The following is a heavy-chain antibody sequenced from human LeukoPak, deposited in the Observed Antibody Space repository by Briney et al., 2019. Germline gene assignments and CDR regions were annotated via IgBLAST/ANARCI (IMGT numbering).Heavy chain of an antibody. V-gene: IGHV1-2*02. J-gene: IGHJ3*02. Sequence: ASVKVSCKASGYTFTSYGISWVRQAPGQGLQWMGWINPNSSDTNSAQRFQGRVTMTRDTSISTAYMELSSLKSDDTAVYYCARGPQDAFDIWGQGTMVTVSS. CDR2: INPNSSDT. D-gene: IGHD1-14*01. CDR3: ARGPQDAFDI. CDR1: GYTFTSYG.